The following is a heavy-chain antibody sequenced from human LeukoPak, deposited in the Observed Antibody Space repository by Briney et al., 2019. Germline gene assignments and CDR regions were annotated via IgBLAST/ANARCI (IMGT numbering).Heavy chain of an antibody. CDR3: ARDLYDILTGYQPPHY. D-gene: IGHD3-9*01. J-gene: IGHJ4*02. CDR1: GYTFTGCY. Sequence: GASVKVSCKASGYTFTGCYMHWVRQAPGQGLEWMGWINPNSGGTNYAQKFQGRVTMTRDTSISTAYMELSRLRSDDTAVYYCARDLYDILTGYQPPHYWGQGTLVTVSS. CDR2: INPNSGGT. V-gene: IGHV1-2*02.